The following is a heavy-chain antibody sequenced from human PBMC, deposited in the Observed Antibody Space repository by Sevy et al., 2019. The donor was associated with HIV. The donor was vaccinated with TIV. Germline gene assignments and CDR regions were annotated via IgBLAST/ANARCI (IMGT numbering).Heavy chain of an antibody. CDR1: VFTFSNYA. J-gene: IGHJ6*02. Sequence: GGSLRLSCAASVFTFSNYAINWVCQAPGKGLEWVSRISGSGDSTFYADSVKGRFTISRDNSKNTVHLQMNSLRVEDTAVYYCAKVVVPADIDPFYYYAYGMDVWGQGTTVTVSS. CDR3: AKVVVPADIDPFYYYAYGMDV. CDR2: ISGSGDST. V-gene: IGHV3-23*01. D-gene: IGHD2-2*01.